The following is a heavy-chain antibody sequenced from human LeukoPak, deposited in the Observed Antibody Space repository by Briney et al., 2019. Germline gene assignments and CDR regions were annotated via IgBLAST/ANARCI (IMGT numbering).Heavy chain of an antibody. V-gene: IGHV3-53*01. CDR3: ARVSIFPTIFDY. Sequence: GGSLRLSCAASGFSVSSTYMSWVRQAPGKGLEWVSVIYSGGSTYYADSVKGRFTISRDNAKNSLYLQMNSLRAEDTAVYYCARVSIFPTIFDYWGQGTLLTVSS. CDR1: GFSVSSTY. J-gene: IGHJ4*02. D-gene: IGHD2/OR15-2a*01. CDR2: IYSGGST.